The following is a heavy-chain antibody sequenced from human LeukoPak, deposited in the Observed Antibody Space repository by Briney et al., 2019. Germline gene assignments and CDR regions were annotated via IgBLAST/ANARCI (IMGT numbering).Heavy chain of an antibody. CDR3: ARALPRWFDP. J-gene: IGHJ5*02. Sequence: PSETLSLTCTVSGDSISSYYWSWIRQPPGKGLEWIGYIYYSGSTNYNPSLKSRVTISVDTSKNQFSLKLSSVTAADTAVYYCARALPRWFDPWGQGTLVTVSS. CDR2: IYYSGST. CDR1: GDSISSYY. V-gene: IGHV4-59*01.